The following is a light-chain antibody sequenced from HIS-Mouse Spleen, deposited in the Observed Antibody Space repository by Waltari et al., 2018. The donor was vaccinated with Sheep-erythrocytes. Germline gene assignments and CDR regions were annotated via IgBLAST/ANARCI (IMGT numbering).Light chain of an antibody. CDR1: SSNIGSNY. V-gene: IGLV1-47*01. J-gene: IGLJ3*02. CDR3: AAWDDSLSGPV. CDR2: RNN. Sequence: QSVLPQHPSASGTPGQGVPIPCSESSSNIGSNYVNGYRHPPGTAPKLLIYRNNQRPSGVPDRFSGSKSGTSASLAISGLRSEDEADYYCAAWDDSLSGPVFGGGTKLTVL.